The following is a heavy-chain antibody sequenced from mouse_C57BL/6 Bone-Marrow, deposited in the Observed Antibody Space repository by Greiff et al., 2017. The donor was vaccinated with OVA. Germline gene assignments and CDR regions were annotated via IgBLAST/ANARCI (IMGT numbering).Heavy chain of an antibody. V-gene: IGHV1-7*01. J-gene: IGHJ4*01. CDR2: INPSSGYT. Sequence: QVQLKESGAELAKPGASVKLSCKASGYTFTSYWMHWVKQRPGQGLEWIGYINPSSGYTKYNQKFKDKATLTADKSSSTAYMQLSSLTYEDSAVYYCARSGYGNYDAMDYWGQGTSVTVSS. CDR1: GYTFTSYW. CDR3: ARSGYGNYDAMDY. D-gene: IGHD2-1*01.